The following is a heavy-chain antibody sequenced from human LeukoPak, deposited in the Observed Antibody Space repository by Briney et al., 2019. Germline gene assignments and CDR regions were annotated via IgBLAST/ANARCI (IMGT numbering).Heavy chain of an antibody. CDR1: GYSLTELA. J-gene: IGHJ4*02. V-gene: IGHV1-24*01. Sequence: ASVNVSCKISGYSLTELAIHWVRQAPGKGLAWMGGSDPEDVKTYFAEKFQGRVTFTEDTSTDTTFMELRRLRSDDMAVYYCATFQAYANSGHLRPYFDYWGQGTLVTVSS. CDR3: ATFQAYANSGHLRPYFDY. D-gene: IGHD3-22*01. CDR2: SDPEDVKT.